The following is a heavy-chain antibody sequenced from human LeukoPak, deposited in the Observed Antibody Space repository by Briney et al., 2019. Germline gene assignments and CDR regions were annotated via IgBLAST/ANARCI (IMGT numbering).Heavy chain of an antibody. CDR3: ARDLYSSGWYGGIDY. D-gene: IGHD6-19*01. CDR1: GYTFTGYY. J-gene: IGHJ4*02. V-gene: IGHV1-2*02. CDR2: INPNSGGT. Sequence: VASVKVSCKASGYTFTGYYMHWVRQAPGQGLEWMGWINPNSGGTNYAQKFQGRVTMTRDTSISTAYMELSRLRSDDTAVYYCARDLYSSGWYGGIDYWGQGTLVTVSS.